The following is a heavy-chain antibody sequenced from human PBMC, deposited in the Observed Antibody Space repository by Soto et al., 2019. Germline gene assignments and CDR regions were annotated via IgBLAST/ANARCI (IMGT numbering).Heavy chain of an antibody. Sequence: ASAKVSCKASGYTFTSYGISWVRQAPGQGLEWMGWISAYNGNTNYAQKLQGRVTMTTDTSTSTAYMELRSLRSDDTAVYYCARLRRVVVAANTNWFDPWGQGTLVTVSS. D-gene: IGHD2-15*01. J-gene: IGHJ5*02. CDR2: ISAYNGNT. CDR3: ARLRRVVVAANTNWFDP. V-gene: IGHV1-18*01. CDR1: GYTFTSYG.